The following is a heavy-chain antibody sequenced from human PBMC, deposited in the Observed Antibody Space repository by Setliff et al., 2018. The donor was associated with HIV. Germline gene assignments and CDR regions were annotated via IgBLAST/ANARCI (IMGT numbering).Heavy chain of an antibody. Sequence: SETLSLTCTVSGVSTSSSSYYWGWIRQPPGKGLEWIGYIYYSGNTYYNPSLKSRITISLDTSKNQFSLKLSSVTAADTAVYYCARGIAAAGGYFDYWGPGTLVTVSS. D-gene: IGHD6-13*01. J-gene: IGHJ4*02. CDR1: GVSTSSSSYY. CDR3: ARGIAAAGGYFDY. V-gene: IGHV4-31*03. CDR2: IYYSGNT.